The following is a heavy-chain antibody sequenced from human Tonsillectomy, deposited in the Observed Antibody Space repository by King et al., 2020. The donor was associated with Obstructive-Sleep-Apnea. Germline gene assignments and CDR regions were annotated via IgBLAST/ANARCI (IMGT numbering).Heavy chain of an antibody. D-gene: IGHD3-22*01. CDR3: ATLYYFDTSDYLASFDY. CDR2: INTNTGNP. Sequence: QLVQSGSELKKPGASVTISCRTSGYNFPTYSMNWVRQAPGQGLEWMGYINTNTGNPTYAQAFTGRFVFSLDTSVSTAYLQISSLKPEDTAVYYCATLYYFDTSDYLASFDYWCQGTLVTVSS. CDR1: GYNFPTYS. J-gene: IGHJ4*02. V-gene: IGHV7-4-1*02.